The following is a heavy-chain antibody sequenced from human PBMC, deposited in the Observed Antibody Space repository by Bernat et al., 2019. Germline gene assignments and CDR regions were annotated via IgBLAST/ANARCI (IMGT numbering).Heavy chain of an antibody. CDR1: GVTFSSYA. J-gene: IGHJ6*03. Sequence: EVQLLESGGDLIQPGGSLRLSCAASGVTFSSYAMSWVRQAPGKGLEWVSGIGRSGTNTYYADSVKGPFTITRDTSKNTVYLQMNSLRADDTAVYYCAKVLTGYYYYMDVWGKGTTVTVSS. V-gene: IGHV3-23*01. D-gene: IGHD3-10*01. CDR3: AKVLTGYYYYMDV. CDR2: IGRSGTNT.